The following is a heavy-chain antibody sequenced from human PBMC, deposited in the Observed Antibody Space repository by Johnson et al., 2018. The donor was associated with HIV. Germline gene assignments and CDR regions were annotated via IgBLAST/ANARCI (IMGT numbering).Heavy chain of an antibody. Sequence: MQLVESGGGLVKPGGSLRLSCAASGFTFTNAWMTWVRQAPGKGLEWVGRIKSKTDGGTTDYAAPVKGKFSISRDDSKNTLYLQMNSLKTEDTAVYYCVKGIDSSSWYAFDIWGQGTMVTVSS. V-gene: IGHV3-15*05. J-gene: IGHJ3*02. CDR3: VKGIDSSSWYAFDI. D-gene: IGHD6-13*01. CDR2: IKSKTDGGTT. CDR1: GFTFTNAW.